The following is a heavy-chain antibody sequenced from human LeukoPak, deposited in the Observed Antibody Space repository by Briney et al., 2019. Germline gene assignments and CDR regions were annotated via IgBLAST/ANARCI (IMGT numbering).Heavy chain of an antibody. D-gene: IGHD7-27*01. J-gene: IGHJ4*02. CDR1: GYTLTELS. Sequence: SCKVSGYTLTELSMHWVRQAPGKGLEWVANIKEDGSEKNYVDSVKGRFTISRDNAKNSLYLQMNSLRAEDTAVYYCARENWGSSDYWGQGTLVTVSS. CDR2: IKEDGSEK. V-gene: IGHV3-7*03. CDR3: ARENWGSSDY.